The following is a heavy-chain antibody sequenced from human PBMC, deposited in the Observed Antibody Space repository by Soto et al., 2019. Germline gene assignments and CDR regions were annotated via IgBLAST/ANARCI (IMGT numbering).Heavy chain of an antibody. D-gene: IGHD3-22*01. V-gene: IGHV3-11*01. CDR2: ISSSGSTM. Sequence: GASLRRSCSASGFPFLDYYMSWIRHSPGQGLEWVSYISSSGSTMYYADSVKGRFTISRDNAKNSLYLQMNSLRAEDTAVYYCARTYYYDSSGYYWFDYWGQGTLVTVSS. CDR3: ARTYYYDSSGYYWFDY. J-gene: IGHJ4*02. CDR1: GFPFLDYY.